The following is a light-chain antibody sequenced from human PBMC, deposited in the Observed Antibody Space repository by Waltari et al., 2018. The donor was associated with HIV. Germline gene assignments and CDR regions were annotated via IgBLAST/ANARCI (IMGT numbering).Light chain of an antibody. CDR1: QGVNIN. J-gene: IGKJ2*01. CDR2: TAS. CDR3: QQYNNWPYT. Sequence: ILMTQSPDTLSVSPGETATLSCRASQGVNINLAWYQQKPGQAPRLLIYTASTRATGIPARFSGSGSGTEFTLTITSLQSEDFTIYYCQQYNNWPYTFGQGTKLEI. V-gene: IGKV3-15*01.